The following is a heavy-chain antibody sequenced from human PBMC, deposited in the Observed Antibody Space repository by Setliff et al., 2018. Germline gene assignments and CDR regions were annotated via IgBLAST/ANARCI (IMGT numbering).Heavy chain of an antibody. CDR3: ARVVGATRLKGMDV. Sequence: SETLSLTCTVSGGSISSHYWSWIRQPPGKGLEWIGSIYYSGSTNYNPSLKSRVTISVDTSKNQFSLKLSSVTAADTAVYYCARVVGATRLKGMDVWGQGTTVTVSS. CDR2: IYYSGST. CDR1: GGSISSHY. D-gene: IGHD1-26*01. J-gene: IGHJ6*02. V-gene: IGHV4-59*11.